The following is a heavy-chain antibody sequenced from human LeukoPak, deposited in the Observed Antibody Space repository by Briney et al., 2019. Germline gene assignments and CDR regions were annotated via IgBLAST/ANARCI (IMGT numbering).Heavy chain of an antibody. D-gene: IGHD1-26*01. Sequence: GGSLRLSCEASGFSFSNYFMSWIRQAPGKGLEWVSYITNSGRSTNYADAVKGRFTISRDNVKKSVYLEMTDLRAEDTAVYYCAREASGNYYVFDSWAQGTLVTVSS. J-gene: IGHJ4*02. CDR2: ITNSGRST. CDR1: GFSFSNYF. CDR3: AREASGNYYVFDS. V-gene: IGHV3-11*04.